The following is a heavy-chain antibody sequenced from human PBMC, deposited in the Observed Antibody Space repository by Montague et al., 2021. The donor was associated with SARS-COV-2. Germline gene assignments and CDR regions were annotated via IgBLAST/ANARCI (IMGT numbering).Heavy chain of an antibody. Sequence: SETLSLTCTVSGGSITSFYWSWIRQSPGEGPEWIGDIFPRGSANYNPALKSRVTISVDTSQNLFSLQMSSVTAGDTAVYHCARERRPTHGFLEWGVRRDCRKFYSMDVWGQGTTVTVSS. CDR1: GGSITSFY. CDR3: ARERRPTHGFLEWGVRRDCRKFYSMDV. V-gene: IGHV4-59*12. D-gene: IGHD3-3*01. J-gene: IGHJ6*02. CDR2: IFPRGSA.